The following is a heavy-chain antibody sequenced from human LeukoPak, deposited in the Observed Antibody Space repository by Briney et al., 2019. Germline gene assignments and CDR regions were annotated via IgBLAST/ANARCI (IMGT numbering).Heavy chain of an antibody. D-gene: IGHD3-3*01. J-gene: IGHJ2*01. V-gene: IGHV4-59*01. CDR3: ARARPNYDFWSGYYPDWYFDL. CDR2: IYYSGST. CDR1: GGSISSYY. Sequence: PSETLSLTCTVSGGSISSYYWSWIRQPPGKGLEWIGYIYYSGSTNYNPSLKSRVTISVDTSKNQFSLKLSSVTAADTAVYYCARARPNYDFWSGYYPDWYFDLWGRGTLVTVSS.